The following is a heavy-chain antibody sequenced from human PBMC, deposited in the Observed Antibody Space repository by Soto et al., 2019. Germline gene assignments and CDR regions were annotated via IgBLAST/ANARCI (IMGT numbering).Heavy chain of an antibody. Sequence: QVQLQESGPGLVKPSETLSLTCTVSGASISSSYWSWIRQSPEKGLEWIAYVFHTGSTNYNPSLKSRVTTSVDTSKNQFSLKLSSVTAADSAVYYCARGYYDTSGQSNTFDIWGEGTMVTVSS. CDR3: ARGYYDTSGQSNTFDI. V-gene: IGHV4-59*01. CDR2: VFHTGST. J-gene: IGHJ3*02. D-gene: IGHD3-22*01. CDR1: GASISSSY.